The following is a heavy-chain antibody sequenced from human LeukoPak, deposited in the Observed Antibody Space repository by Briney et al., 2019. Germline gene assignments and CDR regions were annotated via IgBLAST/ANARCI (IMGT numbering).Heavy chain of an antibody. CDR2: IKEDGSEK. V-gene: IGHV3-7*01. CDR1: GFTLSNYW. D-gene: IGHD5-24*01. Sequence: PGGSLRLSCAASGFTLSNYWMNWVRQAPGKGLQWVANIKEDGSEKYYLDCVKARFTISRDNAKNSLYLQMNSLRAEDTAVYYCARDERDELRSVSTLEYWGQGTLVTVSS. J-gene: IGHJ4*02. CDR3: ARDERDELRSVSTLEY.